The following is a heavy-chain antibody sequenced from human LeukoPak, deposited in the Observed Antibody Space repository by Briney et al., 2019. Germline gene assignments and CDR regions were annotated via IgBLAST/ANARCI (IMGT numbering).Heavy chain of an antibody. CDR2: IYPGDSDT. Sequence: GESLKISCKGSGYSFTSYCIGWVRQMPGKGLEGMGMIYPGDSDTRYSPSFQGQVTISADKSISTAYLQWSSLKASDTAMYYCARHYYDSSGYYREFDYWGQGTLVTVSS. CDR3: ARHYYDSSGYYREFDY. D-gene: IGHD3-22*01. V-gene: IGHV5-51*01. J-gene: IGHJ4*02. CDR1: GYSFTSYC.